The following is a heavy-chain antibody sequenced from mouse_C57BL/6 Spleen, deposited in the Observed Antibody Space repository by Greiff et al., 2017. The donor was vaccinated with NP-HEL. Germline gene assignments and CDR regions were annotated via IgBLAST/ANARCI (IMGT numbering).Heavy chain of an antibody. CDR1: GFTFSSYA. CDR2: ISDGGSYT. J-gene: IGHJ1*03. V-gene: IGHV5-4*01. CDR3: ARDFYGSSVLGYFDV. D-gene: IGHD1-1*01. Sequence: EVKLVESGGGLVKPGGSLKLSCAASGFTFSSYAMSWVRQTPEKRLEWVATISDGGSYTYYPDNVKGRFTISRDNAKNNLYLQMSHLKSEDTAMYYCARDFYGSSVLGYFDVWGTGTTVTVSS.